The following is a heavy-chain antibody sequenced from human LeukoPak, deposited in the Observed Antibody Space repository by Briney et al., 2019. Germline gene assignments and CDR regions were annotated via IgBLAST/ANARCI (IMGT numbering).Heavy chain of an antibody. J-gene: IGHJ6*02. CDR2: IGTAGDT. V-gene: IGHV3-13*01. Sequence: GGSLRLSCAASGFTFSSYDMHWVRQATGKGLEWVSAIGTAGDTYYPGSVKGRFTISRENAKNSLYLQMNSLSAGDTAVYYCARGRYDFWSGYSLGMDVWGQGTTVTVSS. CDR1: GFTFSSYD. D-gene: IGHD3-3*01. CDR3: ARGRYDFWSGYSLGMDV.